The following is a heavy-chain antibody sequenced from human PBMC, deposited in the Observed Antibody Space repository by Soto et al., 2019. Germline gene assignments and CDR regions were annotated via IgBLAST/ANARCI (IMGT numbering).Heavy chain of an antibody. V-gene: IGHV3-73*01. CDR3: TRQATGYCSGGSCYGASGDSFDI. J-gene: IGHJ3*02. CDR2: IRSKANSYAT. D-gene: IGHD2-15*01. CDR1: GFAFRGSA. Sequence: PGGSLRLSCAASGFAFRGSAMHWVRQASGKGLEGVGRIRSKANSYATAYAASVKGRFTISRDDSKNTAYLQMNSLKTEDTAVYYCTRQATGYCSGGSCYGASGDSFDIWRQGTMVTVSS.